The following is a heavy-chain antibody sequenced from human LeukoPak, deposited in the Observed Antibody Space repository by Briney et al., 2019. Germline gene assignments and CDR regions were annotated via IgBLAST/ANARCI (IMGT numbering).Heavy chain of an antibody. J-gene: IGHJ6*04. CDR3: AELGITMIGGV. CDR2: ISGSGSST. V-gene: IGHV3-23*01. CDR1: GFTFSSYA. Sequence: GGSLRLSCAASGFTFSSYAMSWVRQAPGKGLEWVSTISGSGSSTYYADSVKGRFTISRDNSKNTLYLQMNSLRAEDTAVYYCAELGITMIGGVWGKGTTVTISS. D-gene: IGHD3-10*02.